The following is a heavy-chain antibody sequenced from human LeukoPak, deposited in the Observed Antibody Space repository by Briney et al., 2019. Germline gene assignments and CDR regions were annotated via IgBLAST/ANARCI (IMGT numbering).Heavy chain of an antibody. CDR2: MNPSGGST. Sequence: ASVKVSCKASGYTFTSYYVHWVRQAPGQGLEWMGIMNPSGGSTSYAQNFQGRVTMTRDTSTSTAYMELSSLRSEDTAVYYCARVRGTYDYVWGSYRFHPYYFDYWGKGTLVTVSS. D-gene: IGHD3-16*02. J-gene: IGHJ4*02. CDR3: ARVRGTYDYVWGSYRFHPYYFDY. CDR1: GYTFTSYY. V-gene: IGHV1-46*01.